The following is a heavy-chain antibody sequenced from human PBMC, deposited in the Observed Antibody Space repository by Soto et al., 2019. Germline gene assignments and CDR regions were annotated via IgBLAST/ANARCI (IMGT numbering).Heavy chain of an antibody. D-gene: IGHD3-9*01. CDR1: GFTFSSYA. J-gene: IGHJ3*02. V-gene: IGHV3-23*01. Sequence: GGSLRLSCAASGFTFSSYAMSWVRQAPGKGLEWVSAISGSGGSTYYADSVKGRFTISRDNSKNTLYLQMNSLRAEDTAVYYCAKDLGVYYDILTCYYAPQMVDDAFDIWGQGTMVTVSS. CDR2: ISGSGGST. CDR3: AKDLGVYYDILTCYYAPQMVDDAFDI.